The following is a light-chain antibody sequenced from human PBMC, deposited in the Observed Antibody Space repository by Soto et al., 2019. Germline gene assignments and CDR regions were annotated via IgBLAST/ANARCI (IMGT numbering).Light chain of an antibody. J-gene: IGKJ2*01. Sequence: DIQMTQSPSTLSASVGDRVTITCRASQSISSWLAWYQQKPGKAPKLLIYDASSLESGVPSRFSGSGSGTXXXXXXXXXXXXXXXTYYCQQYNSYLYTFGQGTKLEIK. CDR3: QQYNSYLYT. V-gene: IGKV1-5*01. CDR2: DAS. CDR1: QSISSW.